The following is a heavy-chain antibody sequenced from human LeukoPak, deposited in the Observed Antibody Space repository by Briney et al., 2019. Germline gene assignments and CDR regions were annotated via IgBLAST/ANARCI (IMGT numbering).Heavy chain of an antibody. Sequence: ASVKVSCKASGYTFTGYYMHWVRQAPGQGLEWMGWINPNSGGTNYAQKFQGRVTMTRDTSTSTVYMELSSLRSEDTAVYYCAIAVANWFDPWGQGTLVTVSS. V-gene: IGHV1-2*02. CDR3: AIAVANWFDP. D-gene: IGHD2-15*01. CDR1: GYTFTGYY. J-gene: IGHJ5*02. CDR2: INPNSGGT.